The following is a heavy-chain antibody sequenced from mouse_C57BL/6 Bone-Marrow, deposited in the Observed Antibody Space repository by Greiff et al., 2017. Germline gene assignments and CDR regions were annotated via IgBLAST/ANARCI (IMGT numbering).Heavy chain of an antibody. Sequence: EVQLVESEGGLVQPGSSMKLSCTASGFTFSDYYMAWVRQVPEKGLEWVANINYDGSSTYYLDTLKGRFIISRDNAKNILYLQMSSLKSEDTATYYCAGGMGLLRGDGYFDVWGTGTTVTVSS. J-gene: IGHJ1*03. D-gene: IGHD2-3*01. CDR3: AGGMGLLRGDGYFDV. CDR1: GFTFSDYY. CDR2: INYDGSST. V-gene: IGHV5-16*01.